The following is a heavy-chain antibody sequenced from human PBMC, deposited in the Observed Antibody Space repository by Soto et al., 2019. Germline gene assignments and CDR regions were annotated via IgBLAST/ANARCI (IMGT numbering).Heavy chain of an antibody. CDR1: GGSISSSSYY. J-gene: IGHJ4*02. CDR3: ASGYYDILTGYYN. CDR2: IYYSGST. V-gene: IGHV4-39*01. D-gene: IGHD3-9*01. Sequence: SETLSLTCTVSGGSISSSSYYWGWIRQPPGKGLEWIGSIYYSGSTYYNPSLKSRVTISVDTSKNQFSLKLSSVTAADTAVYYCASGYYDILTGYYNWGQGTLVTVSS.